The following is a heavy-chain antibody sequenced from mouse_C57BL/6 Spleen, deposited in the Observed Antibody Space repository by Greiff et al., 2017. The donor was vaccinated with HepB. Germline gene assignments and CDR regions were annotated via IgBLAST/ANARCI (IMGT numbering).Heavy chain of an antibody. Sequence: EVQLQQSGPELVKPGASVKISCKASGYTFTDYYMNWVKQSHGKSLEWIGDINPNNGGTSYNQKFKGKATLTVDKSSSTAYMELRSLTSEDSAVYYCAIYYYVWGQGTTLTVSS. V-gene: IGHV1-26*01. CDR2: INPNNGGT. CDR1: GYTFTDYY. D-gene: IGHD1-1*01. CDR3: AIYYYV. J-gene: IGHJ2*01.